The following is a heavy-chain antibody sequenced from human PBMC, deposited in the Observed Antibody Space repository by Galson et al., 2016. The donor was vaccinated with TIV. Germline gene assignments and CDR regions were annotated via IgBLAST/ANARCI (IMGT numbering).Heavy chain of an antibody. D-gene: IGHD2-2*02. CDR3: ARSLLYYGPYYLDY. J-gene: IGHJ4*02. V-gene: IGHV3-7*01. CDR1: RFTFSQHW. CDR2: IDLDGSKK. Sequence: SLRLSCAASRFTFSQHWMSWVRQAPGKGLEWVANIDLDGSKKYYVDSVRGRFTISRDNPKNSLYLQLNSLSAEDTAVYYCARSLLYYGPYYLDYWGQGTLVSVSS.